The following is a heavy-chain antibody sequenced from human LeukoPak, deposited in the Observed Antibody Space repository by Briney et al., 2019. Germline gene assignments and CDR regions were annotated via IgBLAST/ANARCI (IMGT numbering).Heavy chain of an antibody. J-gene: IGHJ4*02. V-gene: IGHV3-11*01. Sequence: GGSLRLSCAASGFTFSDYYMSWIRQAPGKGLEWVSYISSSGSTTYYADSVKGRFTISRDNAKNSLYLQMNSLRAEDTAVYYCARDRADVPAAIEEGDFDYWGQGTLVTVSS. D-gene: IGHD2-2*01. CDR1: GFTFSDYY. CDR2: ISSSGSTT. CDR3: ARDRADVPAAIEEGDFDY.